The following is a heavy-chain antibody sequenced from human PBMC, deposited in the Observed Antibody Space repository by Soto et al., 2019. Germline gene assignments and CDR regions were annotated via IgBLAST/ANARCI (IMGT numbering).Heavy chain of an antibody. CDR1: GFAFNTYS. CDR3: AKVSPMGYFFDF. J-gene: IGHJ4*02. CDR2: ISYDGSSK. Sequence: GGSLRLSCAASGFAFNTYSMHWFRQAPGRGLEWVAVISYDGSSKYYADSVKGRFTISRDNSKNTLYLQMNSLRGEDTAVYYCAKVSPMGYFFDFWGQGTLVTVSS. V-gene: IGHV3-30-3*01.